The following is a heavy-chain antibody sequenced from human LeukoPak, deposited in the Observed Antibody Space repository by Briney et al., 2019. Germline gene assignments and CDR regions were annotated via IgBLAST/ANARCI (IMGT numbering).Heavy chain of an antibody. J-gene: IGHJ5*02. V-gene: IGHV4-39*07. CDR1: GVSISSSYSY. CDR2: IYYTGNT. D-gene: IGHD3-16*01. Sequence: SETLSLTCTVSGVSISSSYSYWGWIRQPPGMGLEWIGSIYYTGNTYYNASLESQVSISIDTSKNQFSLKLNSVTAADTAFYYCVRDRGLGRGFDPWGQGTMVTVSS. CDR3: VRDRGLGRGFDP.